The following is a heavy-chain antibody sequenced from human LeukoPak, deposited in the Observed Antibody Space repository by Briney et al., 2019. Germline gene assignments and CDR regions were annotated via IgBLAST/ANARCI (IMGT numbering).Heavy chain of an antibody. V-gene: IGHV3-23*01. J-gene: IGHJ4*02. CDR1: GSTFRSYA. CDR3: AKSAVFGSSGYYLRHFDY. Sequence: GGSLRLSCAASGSTFRSYAMSWVRQAPGKGLEWVSSISASGGTTYDADFVKGRFTISRDNSKNILFLHMNNLRAEYTAVFHCAKSAVFGSSGYYLRHFDYWGQGTLVTVSS. D-gene: IGHD3-22*01. CDR2: ISASGGTT.